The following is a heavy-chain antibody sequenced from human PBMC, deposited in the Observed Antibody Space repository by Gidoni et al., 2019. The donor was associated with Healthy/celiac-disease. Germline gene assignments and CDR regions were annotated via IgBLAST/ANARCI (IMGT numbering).Heavy chain of an antibody. J-gene: IGHJ6*02. V-gene: IGHV3-11*05. CDR1: GFTFSDYY. CDR3: ARAMVRGVEYYYGMDV. Sequence: QVQLVESGGGLVKPGGSLRLSCAASGFTFSDYYMRWIRQAPGQGLEWVSYISSSSSYTNYADSGKGRFTISRDNAKNSLYLQMNSLRAEDTAVYYCARAMVRGVEYYYGMDVWGQGTTVTVSS. CDR2: ISSSSSYT. D-gene: IGHD3-10*01.